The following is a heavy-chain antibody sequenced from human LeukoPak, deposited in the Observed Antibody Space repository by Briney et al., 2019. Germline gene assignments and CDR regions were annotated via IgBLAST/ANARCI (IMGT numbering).Heavy chain of an antibody. CDR3: ARDGGSYSDY. J-gene: IGHJ4*02. D-gene: IGHD2-15*01. Sequence: GGSLRLSCAASGFTFSSYAMHWVRQAPGKGLEWVAVISYDGSNKYYADSVKGRFTISRDNAKNSLYLQMNSLRAEDTAVYYCARDGGSYSDYWGQGTLVTVSS. V-gene: IGHV3-30-3*01. CDR2: ISYDGSNK. CDR1: GFTFSSYA.